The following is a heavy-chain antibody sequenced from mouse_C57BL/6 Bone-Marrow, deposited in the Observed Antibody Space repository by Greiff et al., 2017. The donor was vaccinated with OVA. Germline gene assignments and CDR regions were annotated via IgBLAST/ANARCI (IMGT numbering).Heavy chain of an antibody. CDR3: ARTYYYGSSFYYAMDY. J-gene: IGHJ4*01. D-gene: IGHD1-1*01. V-gene: IGHV1-78*01. CDR1: GYTFTDHT. CDR2: IYPRDGST. Sequence: QVQLQQSDAELVKPGASVKISCKVSGYTFTDHTIHWMKQRPEQGLAWIGYIYPRDGSTKYNEKFKGKATLTADKSSSTAYMQLNSLTSGDSAVYFCARTYYYGSSFYYAMDYWGQGTSVTVSS.